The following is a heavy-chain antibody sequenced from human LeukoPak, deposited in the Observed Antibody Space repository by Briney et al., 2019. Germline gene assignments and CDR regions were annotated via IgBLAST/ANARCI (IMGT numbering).Heavy chain of an antibody. CDR1: GFTFSSYA. CDR2: ISGAGSST. J-gene: IGHJ5*02. V-gene: IGHV3-23*01. D-gene: IGHD2-2*02. CDR3: AKASVAIPQYCNS. Sequence: GGSLRLSCAASGFTFSSYAMNWVRQAPGKGLEWVSTISGAGSSTYYADSAKGRFTISRDNSKDTLFLQLNSLTAADTAMYFCAKASVAIPQYCNSWGQGTLVTVSS.